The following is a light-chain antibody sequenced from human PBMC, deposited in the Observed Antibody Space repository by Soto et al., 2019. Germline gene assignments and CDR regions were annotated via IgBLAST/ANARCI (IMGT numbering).Light chain of an antibody. V-gene: IGKV3-11*01. Sequence: EIVMTQSPASLSVSPRETATLSCRASQSINRYLAWYQHKPGQAPRLLIYGASTRATGSPDRFSGSGSGTDFTLTISSLEPEDFAVYYCQQRSNWPLTFGGGTKVHIK. CDR3: QQRSNWPLT. J-gene: IGKJ4*01. CDR1: QSINRY. CDR2: GAS.